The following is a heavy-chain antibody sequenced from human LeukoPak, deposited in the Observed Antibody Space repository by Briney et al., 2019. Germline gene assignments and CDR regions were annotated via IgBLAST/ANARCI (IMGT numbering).Heavy chain of an antibody. D-gene: IGHD5-24*01. J-gene: IGHJ4*02. V-gene: IGHV4-59*08. CDR2: IHYSGTT. Sequence: SETLSLTYPVDGASITSYSWSWIRQPPGKGLEWIGYIHYSGTTKYNPSLKSRVTISVDTSRNQFSLRLTSVTAADTALYYCARLRYSADLAKMKVDYWGQGTLVTVSS. CDR3: ARLRYSADLAKMKVDY. CDR1: GASITSYS.